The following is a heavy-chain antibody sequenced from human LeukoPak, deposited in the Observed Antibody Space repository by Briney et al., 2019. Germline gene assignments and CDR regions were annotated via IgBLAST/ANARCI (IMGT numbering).Heavy chain of an antibody. CDR1: GFTFSSYE. V-gene: IGHV3-48*03. D-gene: IGHD3-16*01. J-gene: IGHJ4*02. Sequence: GGSLRLSCAASGFTFSSYEMNWVRQAPGKGLEWVSYISSSGSTIYYADSVKGRFTISGDNAKNSLYLQMNSLRAEDTAVYYCARDRAMGALDYWGQGILVTVSS. CDR3: ARDRAMGALDY. CDR2: ISSSGSTI.